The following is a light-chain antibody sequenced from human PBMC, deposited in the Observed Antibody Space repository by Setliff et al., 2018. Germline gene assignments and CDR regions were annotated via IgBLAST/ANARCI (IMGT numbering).Light chain of an antibody. J-gene: IGKJ1*01. V-gene: IGKV3-15*01. CDR2: GAS. CDR3: LHHYNWHWR. CDR1: QSVSSN. Sequence: EIVMTQSPATLSVSPGERATLSCRASQSVSSNLVWFQQKPGQAPRLLIYGASTRATGIPARFSGSGSGTDFTLTINSLQTEDFAVYYCLHHYNWHWRFGQGTKVDIK.